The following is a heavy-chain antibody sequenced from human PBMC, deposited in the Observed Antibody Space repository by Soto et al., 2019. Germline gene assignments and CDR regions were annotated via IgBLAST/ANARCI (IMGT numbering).Heavy chain of an antibody. CDR2: ISGSGGSK. CDR3: AKERVGQQMVHRGFDP. D-gene: IGHD6-13*01. J-gene: IGHJ5*02. Sequence: GGSLRLSCAASGFTFSSYAMSWVRQAPGKGLEWVSSISGSGGSKYYADSVKGRFTISRDNSKNTLYLQMNSLRAEDTAVYYCAKERVGQQMVHRGFDPWGQGTLVTVSS. CDR1: GFTFSSYA. V-gene: IGHV3-23*01.